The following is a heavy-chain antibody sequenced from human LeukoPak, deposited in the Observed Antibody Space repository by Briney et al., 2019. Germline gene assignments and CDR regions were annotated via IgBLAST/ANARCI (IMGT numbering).Heavy chain of an antibody. CDR2: INHSGSI. D-gene: IGHD2-2*01. CDR1: GYSISSGYY. V-gene: IGHV4-38-2*02. J-gene: IGHJ3*02. Sequence: PSETLSLTCTVSGYSISSGYYWGWIRQPPGEGLEWIGEINHSGSINYNPSLKSRVTISVDTSKNQFSLKLSSVTAADTAVYYCARSHTYCSSTSCYAFDIWGQGTMVTVSS. CDR3: ARSHTYCSSTSCYAFDI.